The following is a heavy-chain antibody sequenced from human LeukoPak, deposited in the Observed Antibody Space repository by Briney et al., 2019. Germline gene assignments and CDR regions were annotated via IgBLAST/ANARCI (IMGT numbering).Heavy chain of an antibody. CDR1: GGSISSSSYY. Sequence: PSETLSLTCTVSGGSISSSSYYWGWIRQPPGKGLEWIGSIYYSGSTYYNPSLKSRVTISVDTSKNQFSLKLSSVTAADTAVYYCARLVVVISRIDYWGQGTLVTVSS. D-gene: IGHD3-22*01. CDR2: IYYSGST. J-gene: IGHJ4*02. CDR3: ARLVVVISRIDY. V-gene: IGHV4-39*07.